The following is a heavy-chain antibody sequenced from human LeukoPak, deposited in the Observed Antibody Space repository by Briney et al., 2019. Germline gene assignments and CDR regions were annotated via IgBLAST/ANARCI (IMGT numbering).Heavy chain of an antibody. V-gene: IGHV4-61*01. Sequence: SETLSLTCTVSGGSVSSGSYYWSWIRQLPGKGLEWIGYIYYSGSTNYNPSLKNRVTISVDTSKNQFSLKLSSVTAADTAVYYCARDIYGDPSFDIWGQGTMVTVSS. J-gene: IGHJ3*02. CDR1: GGSVSSGSYY. CDR3: ARDIYGDPSFDI. D-gene: IGHD4-17*01. CDR2: IYYSGST.